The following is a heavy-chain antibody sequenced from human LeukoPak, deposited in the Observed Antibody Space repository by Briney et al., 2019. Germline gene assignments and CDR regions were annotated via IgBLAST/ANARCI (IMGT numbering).Heavy chain of an antibody. CDR2: ISGSGGST. Sequence: GGSLRLSCAVSGFTFSDYAMSWVRQAPGKGLEWVSHISGSGGSTYYADSVKGRFTISRDNAKNTLYLQMNSLRAEDTAVYYCARSMVTIPIPGGYWGQGTLVTVSS. CDR1: GFTFSDYA. V-gene: IGHV3-23*01. D-gene: IGHD5-24*01. CDR3: ARSMVTIPIPGGY. J-gene: IGHJ4*02.